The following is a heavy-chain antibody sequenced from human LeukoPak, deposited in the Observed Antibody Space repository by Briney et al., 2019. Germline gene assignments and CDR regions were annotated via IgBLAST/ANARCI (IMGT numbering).Heavy chain of an antibody. CDR3: ARRLVAGAYNWFDP. J-gene: IGHJ5*02. CDR2: IYDSGST. D-gene: IGHD6-19*01. V-gene: IGHV4-59*08. Sequence: PSETLSLTCTVSGGSISSYYWSWLRQPPGKGLEWIGCIYDSGSTNYNPSLRSRVTISVDTSKNQFSLKLSSVTAADTAVYYCARRLVAGAYNWFDPWGQGTLVTVSS. CDR1: GGSISSYY.